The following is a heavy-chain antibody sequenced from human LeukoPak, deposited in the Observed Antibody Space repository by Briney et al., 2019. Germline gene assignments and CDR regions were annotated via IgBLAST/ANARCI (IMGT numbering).Heavy chain of an antibody. J-gene: IGHJ4*02. CDR1: GFSFSDSP. Sequence: PGGSLRLSCAASGFSFSDSPMHWVRHASGKGLEWVGRVRDRANSYATGYAASVEGRFTISRDDSENTAYLQMNSLIIEDTAVYYCTRQRPQTGTFDYWGQGVLVIVSS. V-gene: IGHV3-73*01. CDR3: TRQRPQTGTFDY. CDR2: VRDRANSYAT. D-gene: IGHD3-9*01.